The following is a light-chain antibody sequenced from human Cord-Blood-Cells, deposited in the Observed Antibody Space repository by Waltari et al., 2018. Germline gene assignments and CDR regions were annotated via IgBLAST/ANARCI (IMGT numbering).Light chain of an antibody. Sequence: NLMLTQPHSVSESPGKTVPISCTRSSGSFASNYVQWYQHRPGSSPTTVIYEDSQRPSGVLDRFSGSIDSSSNAASLTISGLKTEDDADYYCQSYDSSIVVFGGGTKLTVL. CDR2: EDS. J-gene: IGLJ2*01. CDR1: SGSFASNY. CDR3: QSYDSSIVV. V-gene: IGLV6-57*01.